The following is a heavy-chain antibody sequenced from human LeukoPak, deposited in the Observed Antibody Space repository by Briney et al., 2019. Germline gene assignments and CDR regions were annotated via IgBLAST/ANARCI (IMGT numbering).Heavy chain of an antibody. Sequence: GASLQISCKGSGYSFTSYWLGWVRPLPGKGLEWMGIIYPGDSDTRYSPSFQGQVTISADKSISTAYLQWSSLKASDTAMYYCVRDTAMIGYGGQGTLVTVFS. CDR1: GYSFTSYW. CDR2: IYPGDSDT. D-gene: IGHD5-18*01. CDR3: VRDTAMIGY. V-gene: IGHV5-51*01. J-gene: IGHJ4*02.